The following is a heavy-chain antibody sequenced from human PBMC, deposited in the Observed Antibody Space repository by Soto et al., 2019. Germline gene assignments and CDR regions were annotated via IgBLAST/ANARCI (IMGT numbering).Heavy chain of an antibody. CDR3: ARLYVIPAVIKKGYFDY. D-gene: IGHD2-2*01. CDR2: IYFSGTT. Sequence: SETLSLTCTFSVGSINSGGFYWSWMRQHPGKGLEWIGYIYFSGTTYYNPSLKSRLTISLDTSKNQFSLKLSSVTAADTAVCYCARLYVIPAVIKKGYFDYCGQGALVTVSS. J-gene: IGHJ4*02. CDR1: VGSINSGGFY. V-gene: IGHV4-31*03.